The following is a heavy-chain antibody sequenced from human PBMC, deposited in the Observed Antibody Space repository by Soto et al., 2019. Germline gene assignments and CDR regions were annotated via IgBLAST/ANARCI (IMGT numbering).Heavy chain of an antibody. CDR3: ESDQPSSSGDY. Sequence: SVKVSCKASGYTLTSYAMHWVRQAPGQRLEWMGWINAGNGNTKYSQKFQGRVTITRDTSASTAYMELSSLRSEDTAVYYFESDQPSSSGDYWGQGTLVTVSS. V-gene: IGHV1-3*01. J-gene: IGHJ4*02. CDR1: GYTLTSYA. D-gene: IGHD6-6*01. CDR2: INAGNGNT.